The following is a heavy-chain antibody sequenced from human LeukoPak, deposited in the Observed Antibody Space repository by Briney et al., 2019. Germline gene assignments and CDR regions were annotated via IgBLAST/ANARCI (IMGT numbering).Heavy chain of an antibody. CDR2: IIPIFGTA. CDR3: ARGQGGYSGYEDYYYYMDV. V-gene: IGHV1-69*05. J-gene: IGHJ6*03. CDR1: GGTFSSYA. Sequence: ASVKVSCKASGGTFSSYAISWVRQAPGQGLEWMGRIIPIFGTANYAQKFQGRVTITTDESTSTAYMELSSLRSEDTAVYYCARGQGGYSGYEDYYYYMDVWGKGTTVTVSS. D-gene: IGHD5-12*01.